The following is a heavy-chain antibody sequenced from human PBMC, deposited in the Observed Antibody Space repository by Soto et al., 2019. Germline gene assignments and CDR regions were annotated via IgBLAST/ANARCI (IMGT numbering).Heavy chain of an antibody. J-gene: IGHJ5*02. CDR1: GGSISSGGYY. Sequence: QVQLQESGPGLVKPSQTLSLTCTVSGGSISSGGYYWSWIRQHPGKGLEWIGYIYYSGSTYYNPYRKSRVTISVDTSKNRFSLKLSSVTAADTAVYYCARDQRSWYNWFDPWGQGTLVTVSS. CDR3: ARDQRSWYNWFDP. D-gene: IGHD6-13*01. CDR2: IYYSGST. V-gene: IGHV4-31*03.